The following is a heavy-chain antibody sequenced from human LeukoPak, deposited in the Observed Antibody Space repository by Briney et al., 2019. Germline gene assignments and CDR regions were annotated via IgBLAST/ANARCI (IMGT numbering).Heavy chain of an antibody. Sequence: SETLSLTCTVSGGSISSYYWSWIRQPPGKGLEWIGYIYYSGSTNYNPSLKSRVTISVDTSKNQLSLKLSSVTAADTAVYYCARVVAAAFDYWGQGTLVTVSS. D-gene: IGHD2-15*01. CDR1: GGSISSYY. V-gene: IGHV4-59*01. CDR3: ARVVAAAFDY. CDR2: IYYSGST. J-gene: IGHJ4*02.